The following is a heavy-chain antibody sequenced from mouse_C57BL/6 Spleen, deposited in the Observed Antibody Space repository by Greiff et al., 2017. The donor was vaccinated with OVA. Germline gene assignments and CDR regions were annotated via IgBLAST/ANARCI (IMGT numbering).Heavy chain of an antibody. CDR3: VRHENYYGSSQSFAY. CDR2: IRSKSNNYAT. CDR1: GFSFNTYA. V-gene: IGHV10-1*01. Sequence: DVKLVESGGGLVQPKGSLKLSCAASGFSFNTYAMNWVRQAPGKGLEWVARIRSKSNNYATYYADSVKDRFTISRDDSESMLYLQMNNLKTEDTAMYYCVRHENYYGSSQSFAYWGQRTLVTVSA. D-gene: IGHD1-1*01. J-gene: IGHJ3*01.